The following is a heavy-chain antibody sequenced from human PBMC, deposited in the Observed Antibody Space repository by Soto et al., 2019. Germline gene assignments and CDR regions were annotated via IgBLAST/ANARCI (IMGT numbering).Heavy chain of an antibody. D-gene: IGHD6-13*01. CDR2: VTSHSSTI. J-gene: IGHJ6*02. CDR1: GFNCGRYG. CDR3: ARDREQLDYYYYGMDF. V-gene: IGHV3-48*01. Sequence: GGSMRLWCVAAGFNCGRYGCHWVRKDPGRGLEWVSSVTSHSSTIYYADSVKGRFTISRDNSKNTLYLQMNSLRAEDTAVYYCARDREQLDYYYYGMDFWGQGTTVTVSS.